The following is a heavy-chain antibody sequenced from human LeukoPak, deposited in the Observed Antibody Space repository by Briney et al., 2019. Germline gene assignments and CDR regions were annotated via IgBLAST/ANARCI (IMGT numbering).Heavy chain of an antibody. CDR2: IYYSGST. CDR1: GGSISSSSYY. Sequence: ETLSLTCTVSGGSISSSSYYWGWIRQPPGKGLEWIGSIYYSGSTYYNPSLKSRFTISVDTSKSQFSLKLSSVTAADTAVYYCAGTLTDYYDSSGYYQRLDYWGQGTLVTVSS. V-gene: IGHV4-39*01. D-gene: IGHD3-22*01. J-gene: IGHJ4*02. CDR3: AGTLTDYYDSSGYYQRLDY.